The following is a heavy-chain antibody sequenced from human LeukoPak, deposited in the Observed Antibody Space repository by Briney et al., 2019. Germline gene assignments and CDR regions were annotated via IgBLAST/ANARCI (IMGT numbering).Heavy chain of an antibody. CDR1: GFTFSSYS. CDR3: ARGRGGFAVDY. D-gene: IGHD3-10*01. V-gene: IGHV3-21*01. J-gene: IGHJ4*02. Sequence: TGGSLRLSCAASGFTFSSYSMNWVRQAPGKGLEWVSSISSSSSYIYYADSVKGRFTISRDNAKNSLYLQMNSLRAEDTAVYYCARGRGGFAVDYWGQGTLVTVSS. CDR2: ISSSSSYI.